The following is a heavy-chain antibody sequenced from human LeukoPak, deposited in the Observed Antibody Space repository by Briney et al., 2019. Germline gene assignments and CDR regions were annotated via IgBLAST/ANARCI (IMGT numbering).Heavy chain of an antibody. CDR1: GFTFSSYA. CDR3: ARDLWNGYRNYYYYMDV. V-gene: IGHV3-30*04. D-gene: IGHD1-1*01. Sequence: GGSLRLSCAASGFTFSSYAMHWVRQAPGKGLEWVAVISYDGSDKYYADSVKGRFTISRDNSENTLYLRMNSLRAEDTAVYYCARDLWNGYRNYYYYMDVWGKGTTVTVSS. J-gene: IGHJ6*03. CDR2: ISYDGSDK.